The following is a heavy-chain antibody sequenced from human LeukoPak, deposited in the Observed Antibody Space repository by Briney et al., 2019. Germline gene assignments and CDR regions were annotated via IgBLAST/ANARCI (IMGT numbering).Heavy chain of an antibody. J-gene: IGHJ3*02. CDR2: INPSGGST. CDR3: ARDSGEDGAFDI. Sequence: ASVKVSCKASGYTFTSYYMHWVRQAPGQGLEWMGIINPSGGSTNYAQKLQGRVTMTTDTSTSTAYMELRSLRSDDTAVYYCARDSGEDGAFDIWGQGTMVTVSS. V-gene: IGHV1-46*01. CDR1: GYTFTSYY. D-gene: IGHD3-10*01.